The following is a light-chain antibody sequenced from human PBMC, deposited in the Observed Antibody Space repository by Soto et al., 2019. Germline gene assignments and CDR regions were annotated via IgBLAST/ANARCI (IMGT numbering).Light chain of an antibody. V-gene: IGLV2-23*02. J-gene: IGLJ7*01. CDR1: SSDVGSHNL. CDR3: CSYGGSRAV. Sequence: SALTQPASVSGSPGQSITISCTGTSSDVGSHNLVSWYQQHPGQAPKLMIYDVSKRHLGVSARFSASKSGNTASLTISGLQAEDEADYYCCSYGGSRAVFGGGTQLTVL. CDR2: DVS.